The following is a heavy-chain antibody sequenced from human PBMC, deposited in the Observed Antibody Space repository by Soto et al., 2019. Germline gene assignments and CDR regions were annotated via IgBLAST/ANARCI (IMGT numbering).Heavy chain of an antibody. D-gene: IGHD6-6*01. CDR1: GGSISGFY. CDR2: IHTVGTT. J-gene: IGHJ4*02. Sequence: SETLSLTCTVSGGSISGFYWNWFLQPAGKGLEWIGRIHTVGTTNYRPSLRSRVTMSVDTSKNQFSLKLTSVTAADTAVYYCARISGGSIRWGQGTLVTVSS. V-gene: IGHV4-4*07. CDR3: ARISGGSIR.